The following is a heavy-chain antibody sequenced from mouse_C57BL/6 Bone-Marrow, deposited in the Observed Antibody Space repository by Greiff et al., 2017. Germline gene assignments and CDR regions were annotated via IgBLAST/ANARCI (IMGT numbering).Heavy chain of an antibody. CDR1: GYTFTSYW. J-gene: IGHJ1*03. D-gene: IGHD1-1*01. Sequence: QVQLQQPGAELVKPGASVKMSCKASGYTFTSYWITWVKQRPGQGLEWIGDIYPGSGSTNYNEKFKSKATLTVDTSSSTAYMQLSSLTSEDAAVYYGARYGSSYWYFDVWGTGTTVTVSS. CDR3: ARYGSSYWYFDV. V-gene: IGHV1-55*01. CDR2: IYPGSGST.